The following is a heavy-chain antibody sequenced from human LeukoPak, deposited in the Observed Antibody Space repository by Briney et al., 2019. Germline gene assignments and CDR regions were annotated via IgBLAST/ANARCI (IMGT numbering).Heavy chain of an antibody. CDR1: GFTFSSYS. V-gene: IGHV3-21*01. CDR2: ISSSSSYI. D-gene: IGHD3-10*01. CDR3: ARGSYYYGSGSYYWHYGMDV. Sequence: GGSLRLSCAASGFTFSSYSMNWVRQAPGKGLEWVSSISSSSSYIYYEDSVKGRFTISRDNAKNSLYLQMNSLRAEDTAVYYCARGSYYYGSGSYYWHYGMDVWGQGTTVTVSS. J-gene: IGHJ6*02.